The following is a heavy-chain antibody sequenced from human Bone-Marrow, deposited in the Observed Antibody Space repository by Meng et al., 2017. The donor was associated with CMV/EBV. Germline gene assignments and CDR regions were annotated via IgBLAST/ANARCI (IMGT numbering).Heavy chain of an antibody. V-gene: IGHV3-23*01. CDR1: GFTFSNYA. D-gene: IGHD6-6*01. J-gene: IGHJ4*02. Sequence: SGFTFSNYAMNGVRQAPGKGLEWVSGISGTGGTKVYTDSVKGRFTISRDNSKNTLYLQMNSLRAEDTAVYYCASRPYSSSSAYNYFDCWGQGALVTVSS. CDR2: ISGTGGTK. CDR3: ASRPYSSSSAYNYFDC.